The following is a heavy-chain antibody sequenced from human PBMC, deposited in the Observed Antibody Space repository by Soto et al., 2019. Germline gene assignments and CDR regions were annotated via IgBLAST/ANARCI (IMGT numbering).Heavy chain of an antibody. Sequence: GALRLSCAVTVFDFTTYAMHWVRQTPDKGLEWVAIIWFDGIKEFYAESVRGRFTISIDTSKNTVFLQMNNVRAEDTALYYCTRATFDVWGQGTTVTVSS. CDR3: TRATFDV. V-gene: IGHV3-33*01. J-gene: IGHJ6*02. CDR2: IWFDGIKE. CDR1: VFDFTTYA.